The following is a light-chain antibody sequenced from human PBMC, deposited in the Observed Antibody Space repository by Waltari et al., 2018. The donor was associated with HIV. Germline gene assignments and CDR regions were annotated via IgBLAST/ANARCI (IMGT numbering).Light chain of an antibody. CDR1: SDINVGSYR. V-gene: IGLV5-45*02. CDR2: YKSDSDK. Sequence: QAVLTQPSSLPASPGASASPTCTSRSDINVGSYRIYWYQQKPGSPPQYLLGYKSDSDKQEASGLPSQFYGSIEVSANAGVLLVSGLQSGDEAEYCCMIWRSTGYWVFGGGTKLTVL. CDR3: MIWRSTGYWV. J-gene: IGLJ3*02.